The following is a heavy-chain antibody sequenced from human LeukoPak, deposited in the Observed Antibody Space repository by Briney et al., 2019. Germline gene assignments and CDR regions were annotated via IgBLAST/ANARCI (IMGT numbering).Heavy chain of an antibody. J-gene: IGHJ4*02. CDR1: GGSMSIYY. CDR2: VSYSGST. V-gene: IGHV4-59*01. CDR3: ASFSRVAGTFSEFLF. D-gene: IGHD2-15*01. Sequence: TSETLSLTCSVAGGSMSIYYWSWIRQPPGKGLEWIGYVSYSGSTNYNPSLKSRVTISVDTSKNQFSLKLSSVTAADTAVYYCASFSRVAGTFSEFLFWGQGTLVTVSS.